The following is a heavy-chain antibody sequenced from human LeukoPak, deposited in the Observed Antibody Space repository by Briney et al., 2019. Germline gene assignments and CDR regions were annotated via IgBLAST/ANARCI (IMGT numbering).Heavy chain of an antibody. J-gene: IGHJ4*02. CDR2: ISSSSSYI. Sequence: GGSLRLSRAASGFTFSSYSMNWVRQAPGKGLEWVSSISSSSSYIYYADSVKGRFTISRDNAKNSLYLQMNSLRAEDTAVYYCARDSDWKVPVYWGQGTLVTVSS. D-gene: IGHD2-2*01. V-gene: IGHV3-21*01. CDR1: GFTFSSYS. CDR3: ARDSDWKVPVY.